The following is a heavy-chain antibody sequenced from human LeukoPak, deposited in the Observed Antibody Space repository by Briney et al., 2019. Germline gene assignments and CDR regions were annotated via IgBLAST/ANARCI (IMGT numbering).Heavy chain of an antibody. CDR1: GGSISSYY. Sequence: SETLSLTCTVSGGSISSYYWSWIRQPPGKGLEWIGYIYYSGSTNYNPSLKSRVTISVDTSKNQFSLKLSSVTAADTAVYYCARHGEVLYYCDSSGAGELDYWGQGTLVTVSS. D-gene: IGHD3-22*01. CDR3: ARHGEVLYYCDSSGAGELDY. V-gene: IGHV4-59*08. CDR2: IYYSGST. J-gene: IGHJ4*02.